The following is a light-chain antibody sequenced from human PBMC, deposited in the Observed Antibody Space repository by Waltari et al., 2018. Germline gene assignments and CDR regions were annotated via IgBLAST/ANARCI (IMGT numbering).Light chain of an antibody. CDR2: LGT. Sequence: DIVMTQSPLSLPVTPGEPASISCRSSQSLLHRNGKTFFDWYLQKPGQSPQLLIYLGTNRASGVPDRFSGSGSGTDFTLTITSLHPEDFASYSCQQTFITPWTFGPGTKVDI. CDR3: QQTFITPWT. V-gene: IGKV2-28*01. CDR1: QSLLHRNGKTF. J-gene: IGKJ1*01.